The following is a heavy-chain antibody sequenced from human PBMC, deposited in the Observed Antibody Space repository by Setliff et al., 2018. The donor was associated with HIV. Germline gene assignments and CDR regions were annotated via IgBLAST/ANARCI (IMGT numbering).Heavy chain of an antibody. CDR1: GLSMSSGNYY. CDR2: IYASGGT. Sequence: SETLSLTCQVSGLSMSSGNYYWNWIQQPAGKGLEWIGRIYASGGTYYKSSLKSRVTISVDSSKNQFSLKLTSVTAADTAIYFCARGGGYFHDNNAFDIWGQGTVVTVSS. D-gene: IGHD3-9*01. J-gene: IGHJ3*02. CDR3: ARGGGYFHDNNAFDI. V-gene: IGHV4-61*02.